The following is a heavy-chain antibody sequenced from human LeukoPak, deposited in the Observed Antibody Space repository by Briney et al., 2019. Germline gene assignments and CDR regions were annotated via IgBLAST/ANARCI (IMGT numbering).Heavy chain of an antibody. CDR1: GGTFSSYA. CDR2: IIPIFGTA. V-gene: IGHV1-69*05. D-gene: IGHD3-10*01. Sequence: ASVKVSCKASGGTFSSYAISWVRQAPGQGLEWMGGIIPIFGTANYAQKFQGRVTITTDESTSTAYMELSSLRSEDTAVYYCARDRRYGSGYYFDLWGQGTLVTVSS. CDR3: ARDRRYGSGYYFDL. J-gene: IGHJ4*02.